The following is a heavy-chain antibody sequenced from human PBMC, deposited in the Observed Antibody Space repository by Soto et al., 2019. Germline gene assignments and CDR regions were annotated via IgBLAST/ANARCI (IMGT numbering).Heavy chain of an antibody. Sequence: GGSLRLSCAASGFTFSDYYVSWIRQAPGKGLEWVSYISSSSTNIYYADSVKGRFTISRDNAKNSLYLQMNSLRTEDTAVYFCANLFGSSWESDYWGQGTLVTVSS. J-gene: IGHJ4*02. CDR3: ANLFGSSWESDY. D-gene: IGHD6-13*01. CDR2: ISSSSTNI. CDR1: GFTFSDYY. V-gene: IGHV3-11*04.